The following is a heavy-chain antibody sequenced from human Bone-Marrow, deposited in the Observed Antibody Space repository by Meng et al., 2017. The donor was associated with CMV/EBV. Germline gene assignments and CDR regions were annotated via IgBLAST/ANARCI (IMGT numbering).Heavy chain of an antibody. CDR3: ARNTVTTLGLDY. V-gene: IGHV4-34*01. CDR1: GGSFSGYY. Sequence: SETLSLTCAVYGGSFSGYYWSCIRQPPGKGLEWIGEINHSGSTNYNPSLKSRVTISVDTSKNQFSLKLSSVTAADTAVHYCARNTVTTLGLDYWGQGTLVTVSS. D-gene: IGHD4-17*01. J-gene: IGHJ4*02. CDR2: INHSGST.